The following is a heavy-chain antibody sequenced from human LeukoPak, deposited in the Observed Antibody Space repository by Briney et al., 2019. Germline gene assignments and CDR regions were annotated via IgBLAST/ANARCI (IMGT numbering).Heavy chain of an antibody. CDR1: GYTFTSYG. V-gene: IGHV1-2*02. D-gene: IGHD4-17*01. Sequence: ASVKVSCKASGYTFTSYGISWVRQAPGQGLEWMGWINPYSGGTNYAQKFQGRVTMTRDTSISTAYTELNSLRSDDTAVYYCARLGLTVTSDIDWWGQGTLVTVSS. CDR2: INPYSGGT. J-gene: IGHJ4*02. CDR3: ARLGLTVTSDIDW.